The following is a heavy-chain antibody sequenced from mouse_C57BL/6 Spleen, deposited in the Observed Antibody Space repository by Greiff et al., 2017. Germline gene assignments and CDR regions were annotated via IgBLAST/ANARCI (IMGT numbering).Heavy chain of an antibody. V-gene: IGHV1-67*01. CDR1: GYTFTDYA. CDR2: ISTYYGDA. D-gene: IGHD3-1*01. J-gene: IGHJ3*01. CDR3: ARRGRARATWFAY. Sequence: VQLLQSGPGLVRPGVSVKISCEGSGYTFTDYAMHWVQQSHAKSLEWIGLISTYYGDASYHQKFKDKDTMTVDESSSTAYMELARLTSEDSAVYCSARRGRARATWFAYWGQGTLVTVSA.